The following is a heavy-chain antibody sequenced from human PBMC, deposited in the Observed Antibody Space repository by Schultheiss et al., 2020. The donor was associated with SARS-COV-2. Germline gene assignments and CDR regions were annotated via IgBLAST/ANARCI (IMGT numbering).Heavy chain of an antibody. CDR1: GYTFTGYY. V-gene: IGHV1-2*06. CDR2: INPNSGNT. J-gene: IGHJ4*02. D-gene: IGHD3-22*01. CDR3: ARNPPYYYDSSGYYADY. Sequence: ASVKVSCKASGYTFTGYYMHWVRQAPGQGLEWMGRINPNSGNTGYAQKFQGRVTMTRDTSISTAYMELSRLRSDDTAVYYCARNPPYYYDSSGYYADYWGQGTLVTVSS.